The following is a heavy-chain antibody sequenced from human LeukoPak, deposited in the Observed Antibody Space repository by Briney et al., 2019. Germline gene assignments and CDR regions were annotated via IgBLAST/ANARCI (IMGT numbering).Heavy chain of an antibody. CDR1: GGSISRYY. V-gene: IGHV4-59*01. J-gene: IGHJ6*03. D-gene: IGHD3-10*01. CDR3: ARDPGYYGSGNYYYYMDV. Sequence: SETLSLTCTVSGGSISRYYWTWIRQPPGKGLQWIGNMYYSGRSSYNPSLKSRLTISIDTSKNQVSLKLTSMTAADTAVYYCARDPGYYGSGNYYYYMDVWGKGTTVTVSS. CDR2: MYYSGRS.